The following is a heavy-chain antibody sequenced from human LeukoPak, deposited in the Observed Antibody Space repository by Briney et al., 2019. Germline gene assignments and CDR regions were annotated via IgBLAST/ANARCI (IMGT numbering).Heavy chain of an antibody. D-gene: IGHD3-22*01. V-gene: IGHV4-30-4*08. CDR3: ARDYYDSSGYYSIPFDY. CDR2: IYYSGST. Sequence: SETLSLTCTVSGGSISSGDYYWSWIRQPPGKGLEWIEYIYYSGSTYYNPSLKSRVTISVDTSKNQFSLKLSSVTAADTAVYYCARDYYDSSGYYSIPFDYWGQGTLVTVSS. CDR1: GGSISSGDYY. J-gene: IGHJ4*02.